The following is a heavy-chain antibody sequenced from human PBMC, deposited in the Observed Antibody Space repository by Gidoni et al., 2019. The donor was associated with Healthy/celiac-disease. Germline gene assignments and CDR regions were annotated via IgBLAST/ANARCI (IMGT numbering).Heavy chain of an antibody. CDR3: ARHYDFWSGYYLDY. V-gene: IGHV3-7*01. CDR1: GFTFSSYW. Sequence: EVQLVESGGGLVQPGGSLRLSCAASGFTFSSYWMSWVRQAPGKGLDWVANIKQEGSEKYYVDSVKGRFTISRDNAKNSLYLQMNSLRAEDTAVYYCARHYDFWSGYYLDYWGQGTLVTVSS. J-gene: IGHJ4*02. CDR2: IKQEGSEK. D-gene: IGHD3-3*01.